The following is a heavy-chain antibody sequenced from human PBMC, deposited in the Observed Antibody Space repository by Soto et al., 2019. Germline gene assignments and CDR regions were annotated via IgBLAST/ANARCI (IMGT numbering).Heavy chain of an antibody. J-gene: IGHJ4*02. CDR2: ISYDGSNK. D-gene: IGHD5-18*01. CDR3: ARGQNSYGTAFDY. CDR1: GFTFSNYA. Sequence: QVQLVESGGGVVQPGRSLRLSCAASGFTFSNYAVHWVRQAPGKGLEWVAVISYDGSNKYYADSVKGRFTISRDNSKITLCLEMKSLRNEDTAVYYCARGQNSYGTAFDYWGQGTLVTVSS. V-gene: IGHV3-30-3*01.